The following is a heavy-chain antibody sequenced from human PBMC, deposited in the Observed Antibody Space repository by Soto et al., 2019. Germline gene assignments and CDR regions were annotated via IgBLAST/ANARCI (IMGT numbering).Heavy chain of an antibody. CDR1: GFSFSSFA. Sequence: GGSLRLSCEASGFSFSSFAMNWVRQAPGRGLEWVSYISDDGASIYYADSLKGRFTISRDNAKNPLSLQMNNLRAEDTAVYYCARENSVQAWLHHFDHWGLGTLVTVSS. CDR2: ISDDGASI. J-gene: IGHJ4*02. V-gene: IGHV3-48*03. D-gene: IGHD5-18*01. CDR3: ARENSVQAWLHHFDH.